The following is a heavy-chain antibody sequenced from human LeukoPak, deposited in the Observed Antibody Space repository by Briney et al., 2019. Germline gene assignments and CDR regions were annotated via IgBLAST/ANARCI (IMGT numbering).Heavy chain of an antibody. CDR1: GFTLNSYD. J-gene: IGHJ4*02. D-gene: IGHD3-3*01. V-gene: IGHV3-23*01. CDR2: IGSGGSA. Sequence: GGSLRLFCVASGFTLNSYDLSWVRQAPGKGLDWVSAIGSGGSAFYADSVKGRFTISRDNSKNTVYLQMNSLRAEDTAVYYCAKVSWSGSDRDYWGQGTLLTVSS. CDR3: AKVSWSGSDRDY.